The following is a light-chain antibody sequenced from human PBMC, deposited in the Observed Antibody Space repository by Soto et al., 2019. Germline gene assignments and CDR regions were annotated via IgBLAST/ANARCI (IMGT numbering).Light chain of an antibody. CDR3: ASWDDSLNGRV. J-gene: IGLJ3*02. CDR2: SNN. CDR1: SSNIGGNS. V-gene: IGLV1-44*01. Sequence: QSVLTQAPSASGTPGKRVTISCSGSSSNIGGNSVSSYQQFPGTAPKLLMYSNNQRPSGVPDRFSVSKSGTSASLAISGLQSEDEADYYCASWDDSLNGRVFGGGTKLTVL.